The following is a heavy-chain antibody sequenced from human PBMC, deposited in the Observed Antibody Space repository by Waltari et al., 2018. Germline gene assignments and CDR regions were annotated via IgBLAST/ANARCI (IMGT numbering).Heavy chain of an antibody. CDR1: GGSISSYY. D-gene: IGHD2-15*01. J-gene: IGHJ3*02. CDR2: IYYSGST. V-gene: IGHV4-59*01. Sequence: QVQLQESGPGLVKPSETLSLTCPVSGGSISSYYWSWIRQPPGKGLEWIGYIYYSGSTNYNPSLKSRVTISVDTSKNQFSLKLSSVTAADTAVYYCARVPDNDAFDIWGQGTMVTVSS. CDR3: ARVPDNDAFDI.